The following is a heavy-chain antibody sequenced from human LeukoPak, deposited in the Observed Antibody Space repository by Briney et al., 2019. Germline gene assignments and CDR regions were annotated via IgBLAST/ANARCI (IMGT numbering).Heavy chain of an antibody. CDR1: GGSISSYY. J-gene: IGHJ6*03. Sequence: SETLSLTCTVSGGSISSYYWSWIRQPAGKGLEWIGRIYTSGSTNYNPSLKSRVTISVGKSKNQFSLKLSSVTAADTAVYYCARASPDHTSYYYYYYMDVWGKGTTVTVSS. V-gene: IGHV4-4*07. CDR3: ARASPDHTSYYYYYYMDV. CDR2: IYTSGST. D-gene: IGHD1-14*01.